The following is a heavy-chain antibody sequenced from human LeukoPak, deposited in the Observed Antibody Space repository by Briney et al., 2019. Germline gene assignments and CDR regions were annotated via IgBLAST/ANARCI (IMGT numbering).Heavy chain of an antibody. CDR2: ISWNSGSI. J-gene: IGHJ3*02. CDR3: AKGSSGYAFDI. CDR1: GFTFDDYA. Sequence: GGSLRLSCAASGFTFDDYAMHWVRQAPGKGLEWVSGISWNSGSIGYADSVKGRFTISRDNAKNSLYLQMNSLRAEDMALYYCAKGSSGYAFDIWGQGTMVTVSS. V-gene: IGHV3-9*03. D-gene: IGHD6-6*01.